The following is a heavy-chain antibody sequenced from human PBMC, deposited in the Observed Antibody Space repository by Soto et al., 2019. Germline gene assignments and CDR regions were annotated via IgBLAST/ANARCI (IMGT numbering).Heavy chain of an antibody. D-gene: IGHD2-8*01. V-gene: IGHV3-21*01. CDR1: GCTLSSYS. J-gene: IGHJ4*02. CDR2: ISSSSSYI. CDR3: ARVYGTYGYFDY. Sequence: GGSLRLSCAASGCTLSSYSMNWVRQAPGKGLEWVSSISSSSSYIYYADSVKGRFTISRDNAKNSLYLQMNSLRAEDTAGYYCARVYGTYGYFDYSGQRTLVPVSS.